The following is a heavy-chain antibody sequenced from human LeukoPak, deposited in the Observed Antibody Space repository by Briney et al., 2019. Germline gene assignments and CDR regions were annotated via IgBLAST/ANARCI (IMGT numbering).Heavy chain of an antibody. V-gene: IGHV3-21*04. CDR1: GFTFSSYS. CDR3: AKAATGGPLYYFDY. CDR2: ISSSSSYI. J-gene: IGHJ4*02. Sequence: GGSLRLSCAASGFTFSSYSMNWVRQAPGKGLEWVSSISSSSSYIYYADSLKGRFTISRDNSKNTLYLHMNSLRAEDTAVYFCAKAATGGPLYYFDYWGQGTLVTVSS. D-gene: IGHD4-17*01.